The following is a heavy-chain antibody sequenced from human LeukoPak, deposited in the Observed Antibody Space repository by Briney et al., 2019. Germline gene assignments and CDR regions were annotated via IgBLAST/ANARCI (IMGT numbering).Heavy chain of an antibody. D-gene: IGHD3-3*01. CDR1: GYTFTSYD. J-gene: IGHJ6*02. CDR2: MNPNSGNT. V-gene: IGHV1-8*01. Sequence: GASVKVSCKASGYTFTSYDINWVRQATGQGIEWMGWMNPNSGNTGYAQKFQGRVTMTRNTSISTAYMELSSLRSEDTAVYYCARVKVMTIFGVVIPLNYGMDVWGQGTTVTVSS. CDR3: ARVKVMTIFGVVIPLNYGMDV.